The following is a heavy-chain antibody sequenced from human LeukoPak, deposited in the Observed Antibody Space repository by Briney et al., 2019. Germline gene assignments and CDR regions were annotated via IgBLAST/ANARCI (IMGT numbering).Heavy chain of an antibody. Sequence: GGSLRLSCAASGFTFDDYGMSWVRQAPGKGLEWVSGINWNGGSTGYADSVKGRFTISRDNAKNSLYLQMNSLRDEDTAVYYCARDPGYSRPSSYGYFDHWGQGTLATVSS. CDR2: INWNGGST. CDR3: ARDPGYSRPSSYGYFDH. CDR1: GFTFDDYG. J-gene: IGHJ4*02. V-gene: IGHV3-20*04. D-gene: IGHD1-26*01.